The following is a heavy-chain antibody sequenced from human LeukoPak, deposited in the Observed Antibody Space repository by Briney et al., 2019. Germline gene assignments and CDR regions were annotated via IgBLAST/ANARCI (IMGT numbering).Heavy chain of an antibody. V-gene: IGHV4-59*01. J-gene: IGHJ4*02. CDR3: ARVSSGSILFDY. D-gene: IGHD1-26*01. CDR2: IYYSGST. Sequence: SETLSLTCTVSGGSISSYYWSWIRQPAGKGLEWIGYIYYSGSTNYNPSLKSRVTISVDTSKNQFSLKLSSVTAADTAVYYCARVSSGSILFDYWGQGTLVTVSS. CDR1: GGSISSYY.